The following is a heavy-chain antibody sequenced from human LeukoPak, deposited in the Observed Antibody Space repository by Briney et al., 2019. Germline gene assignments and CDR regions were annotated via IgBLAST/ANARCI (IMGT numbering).Heavy chain of an antibody. D-gene: IGHD2-2*01. J-gene: IGHJ4*02. Sequence: GGSLRLSCAASGFTFSNYGMHWVRQAPGKGLEWVAIIWFDGSDNYYADSVKGRFTISRDNSENTLYLQMNSLRAEDTAVYYCARVGGYCSTTTCHPIDYWGQGTLVTVSS. CDR3: ARVGGYCSTTTCHPIDY. CDR1: GFTFSNYG. CDR2: IWFDGSDN. V-gene: IGHV3-33*01.